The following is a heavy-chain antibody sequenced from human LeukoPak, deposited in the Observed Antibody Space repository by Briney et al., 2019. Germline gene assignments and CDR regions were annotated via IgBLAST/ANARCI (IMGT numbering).Heavy chain of an antibody. CDR3: ARTGPVPALYYFDY. D-gene: IGHD6-6*01. CDR2: IDWDDEK. J-gene: IGHJ4*02. V-gene: IGHV2-70*13. CDR1: GFSLSTSRVC. Sequence: SGPTLVNPTQTLTLTCTFSGFSLSTSRVCVSWIRQPPGKALEWLALIDWDDEKFYRTSLKTRLTISKDTSKNQVVLTVTNMDPVDTATYYCARTGPVPALYYFDYWGQGTLVTVSS.